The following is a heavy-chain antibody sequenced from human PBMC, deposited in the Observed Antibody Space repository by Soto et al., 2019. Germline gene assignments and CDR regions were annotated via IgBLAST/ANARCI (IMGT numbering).Heavy chain of an antibody. V-gene: IGHV3-48*03. Sequence: GGSLRLSCAASGFTFSSYEMNWVRQAPGKGLEWISYITSSGSTIYYADSVKGRFTISRDNAKISLYLQMNSLRAEDTAVYYCARRYCSSTSCYLPFDYWGQGTLVTVSS. CDR2: ITSSGSTI. CDR1: GFTFSSYE. J-gene: IGHJ4*02. D-gene: IGHD2-2*01. CDR3: ARRYCSSTSCYLPFDY.